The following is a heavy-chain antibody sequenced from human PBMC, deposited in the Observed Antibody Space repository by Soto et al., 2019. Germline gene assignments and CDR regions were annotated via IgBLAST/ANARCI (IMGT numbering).Heavy chain of an antibody. V-gene: IGHV5-10-1*01. CDR2: IDPSDSYT. D-gene: IGHD1-26*01. J-gene: IGHJ1*01. CDR3: GRDFGSGHADV. CDR1: DEIFNTYW. Sequence: GESLKISCQTSDEIFNTYWITWVRQMPGRGLEWVGRIDPSDSYTTYNPSLKGHVILSVDKSMNTAYVQWTSLRASDIAMYFCGRDFGSGHADVWGQGTLVTVSS.